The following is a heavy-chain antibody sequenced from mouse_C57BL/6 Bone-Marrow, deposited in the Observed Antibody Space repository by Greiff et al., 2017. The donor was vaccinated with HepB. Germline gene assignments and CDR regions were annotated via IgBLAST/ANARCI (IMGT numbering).Heavy chain of an antibody. CDR1: GFNIKDYY. CDR2: IDPEDGDT. D-gene: IGHD6-1*01. Sequence: EVKLMESGAELVRPGASVKLSCTASGFNIKDYYMHWVKQRPEQGLEWIGRIDPEDGDTEYAPKFQGKATMTADTSSNTAYLQLSSLTSEDTAVYYCTTGDSTFYAMDYWGQGTSVTVSS. J-gene: IGHJ4*01. V-gene: IGHV14-1*01. CDR3: TTGDSTFYAMDY.